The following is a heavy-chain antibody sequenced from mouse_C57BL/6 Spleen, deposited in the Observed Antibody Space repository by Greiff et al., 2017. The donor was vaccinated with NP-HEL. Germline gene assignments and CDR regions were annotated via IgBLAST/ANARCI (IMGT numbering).Heavy chain of an antibody. CDR1: GFTFSDYY. D-gene: IGHD4-1*01. CDR2: INYDGSST. V-gene: IGHV5-16*01. Sequence: EVKLVESEGGLVQPGSSMKLSCTASGFTFSDYYMAWVRQVPEKGLEWVANINYDGSSTYYLDSLKSRFIISRDNAKNILYLQMSSLKSEDTATYYCARGTGTEYFDVWGTGTTVTVSS. CDR3: ARGTGTEYFDV. J-gene: IGHJ1*03.